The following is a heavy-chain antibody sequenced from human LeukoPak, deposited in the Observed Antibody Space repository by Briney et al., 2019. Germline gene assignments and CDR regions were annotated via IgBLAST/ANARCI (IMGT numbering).Heavy chain of an antibody. J-gene: IGHJ4*02. Sequence: GESLKISYKGSGYRFTNYWIGWVRQMPGKGLEWMGIIYPGDSATRYSPSFQGQVTISADKSISTAYLQWSSLKASDTAMYYCARQSDYDFWSGYLYYFDYWGQGTLVTVSS. CDR2: IYPGDSAT. D-gene: IGHD3-3*01. CDR1: GYRFTNYW. CDR3: ARQSDYDFWSGYLYYFDY. V-gene: IGHV5-51*01.